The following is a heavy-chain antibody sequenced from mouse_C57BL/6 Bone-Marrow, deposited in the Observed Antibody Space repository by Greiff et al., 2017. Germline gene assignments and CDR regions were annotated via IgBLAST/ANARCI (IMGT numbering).Heavy chain of an antibody. D-gene: IGHD2-1*01. J-gene: IGHJ4*01. Sequence: QVQLQQSGAELMKPGASVKLSCKATGYTFTGYWIEWVKQRPGHGLEWIGEILPGSGSTNYNEKFKGKATFTADTSSNTAYMQRRSLTTEDSAIYYCARKDYGNLYYAMNYWGQGTSVTGSS. CDR2: ILPGSGST. CDR3: ARKDYGNLYYAMNY. V-gene: IGHV1-9*01. CDR1: GYTFTGYW.